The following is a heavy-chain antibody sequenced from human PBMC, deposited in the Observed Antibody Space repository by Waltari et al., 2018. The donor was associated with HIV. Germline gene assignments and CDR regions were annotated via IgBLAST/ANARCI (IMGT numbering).Heavy chain of an antibody. CDR3: ARGSPGSRFSGSDYDY. J-gene: IGHJ4*02. CDR1: GFSFSDYG. Sequence: QEHLVESGGGVVQPGRSLRLSCKASGFSFSDYGTNWVRQAPGKGLEWVAVIWYDGGIKYYAESVKGRFIVSRDNSKNILYLEMNSLSAEDTGFYYCARGSPGSRFSGSDYDYWGQGTLVTVSS. D-gene: IGHD1-26*01. V-gene: IGHV3-33*01. CDR2: IWYDGGIK.